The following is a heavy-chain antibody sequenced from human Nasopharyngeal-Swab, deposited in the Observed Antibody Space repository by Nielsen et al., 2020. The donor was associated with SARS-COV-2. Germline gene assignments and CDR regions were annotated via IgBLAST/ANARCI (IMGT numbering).Heavy chain of an antibody. V-gene: IGHV1-46*01. J-gene: IGHJ6*02. CDR3: AREDTCGYSGYDCDYYGMDV. CDR1: GYTFTSYY. D-gene: IGHD5-12*01. CDR2: INPSGGST. Sequence: ASVKVSCKASGYTFTSYYMHWVRQAPGQGLEWMGIINPSGGSTSYAQKFQGRVTMTRDTSTSTVNMELSSLRSEDTAVYYCAREDTCGYSGYDCDYYGMDVWGQGTTVTVSS.